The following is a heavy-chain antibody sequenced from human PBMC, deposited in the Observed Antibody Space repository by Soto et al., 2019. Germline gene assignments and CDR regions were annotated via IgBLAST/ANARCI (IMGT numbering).Heavy chain of an antibody. V-gene: IGHV3-13*04. CDR3: ARAIGPTLFDY. CDR1: GCTFSSYD. J-gene: IGHJ4*02. CDR2: IGTAGDT. D-gene: IGHD3-22*01. Sequence: EVQLVESGGGLVQPGGSLRLSCSASGCTFSSYDMHWVRQGPGKGLEWVSAIGTAGDTNYAGSVKGRFTISRENAKNSLYLQMNSLRAGDTAIYFCARAIGPTLFDYWGQGTLVTVSS.